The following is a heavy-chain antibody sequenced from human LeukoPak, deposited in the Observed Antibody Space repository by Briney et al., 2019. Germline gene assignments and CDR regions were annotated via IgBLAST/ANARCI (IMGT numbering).Heavy chain of an antibody. CDR1: GGSISSYY. CDR3: ARDPSPFYSGSYLGFDP. D-gene: IGHD1-26*01. V-gene: IGHV4-59*01. J-gene: IGHJ5*02. CDR2: IYYSGST. Sequence: KPSETLSLTCIVSGGSISSYYWSWIRQPPGKGLEWIGYIYYSGSTNYNPSLKSRVTISVDTSKNQFSLKLSSVTAADTAVYYCARDPSPFYSGSYLGFDPWGQGTLVTVSS.